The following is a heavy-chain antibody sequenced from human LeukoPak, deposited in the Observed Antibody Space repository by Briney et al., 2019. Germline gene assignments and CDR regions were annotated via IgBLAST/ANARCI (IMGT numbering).Heavy chain of an antibody. V-gene: IGHV3-74*01. CDR3: ARDAIAARADFDY. CDR1: GFTFSSYW. J-gene: IGHJ4*02. D-gene: IGHD6-6*01. CDR2: INSDGSST. Sequence: GGSLRLSCAASGFTFSSYWVHWVRQAPGKGLVWVSRINSDGSSTSYADSVKGRFTISRDNAKNTLYLQMNSLRAEDTAVFYCARDAIAARADFDYWGQGTLVTVSS.